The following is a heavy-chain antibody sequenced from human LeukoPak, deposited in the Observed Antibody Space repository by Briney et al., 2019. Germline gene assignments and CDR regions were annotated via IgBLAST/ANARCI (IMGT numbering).Heavy chain of an antibody. D-gene: IGHD6-19*01. CDR1: EFTFSYYA. CDR3: SRGGWRRLVTPFDY. J-gene: IGHJ4*02. CDR2: ISFDGRDK. V-gene: IGHV3-30*04. Sequence: GGSLRLSCSASEFTFSYYAMHWVRQAPGKGLEWVAVISFDGRDKHYADSVKGRFTISRDNSKNTLYVQMNSLRREDTAVYYGSRGGWRRLVTPFDYWGQGTLVTVSS.